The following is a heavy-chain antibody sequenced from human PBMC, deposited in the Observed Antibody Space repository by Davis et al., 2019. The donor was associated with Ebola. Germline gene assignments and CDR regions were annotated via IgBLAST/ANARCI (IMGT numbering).Heavy chain of an antibody. CDR1: GFSFNTYA. V-gene: IGHV3-23*01. CDR2: INNSGGSA. J-gene: IGHJ4*02. D-gene: IGHD3-3*01. Sequence: PGGSLRLSCAASGFSFNTYAMSWVRQGPGKGLEWVSGINNSGGSAYYADSVKGGFTMSRDNSKNTLYLQMNSLRAEETAVYYCARDTGDSLFDYWGQGTLVTVSS. CDR3: ARDTGDSLFDY.